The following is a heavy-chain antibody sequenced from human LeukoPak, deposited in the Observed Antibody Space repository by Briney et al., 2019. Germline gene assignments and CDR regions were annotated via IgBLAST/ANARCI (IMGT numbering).Heavy chain of an antibody. J-gene: IGHJ4*02. V-gene: IGHV4-39*07. D-gene: IGHD3-9*01. CDR2: IYYSGST. CDR3: ARDRFLTTKDFDY. CDR1: GGSISSSSYY. Sequence: PSETLSLTCTVSGGSISSSSYYWGWIRQPPGKGLEWIGSIYYSGSTYYNPSLKSRVTISVDTSKNQFSLKLSSVTAADTAVYYCARDRFLTTKDFDYWGQGTLVTVSS.